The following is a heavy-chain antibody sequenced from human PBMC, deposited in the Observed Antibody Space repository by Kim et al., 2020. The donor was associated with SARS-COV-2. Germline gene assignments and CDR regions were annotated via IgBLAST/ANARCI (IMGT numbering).Heavy chain of an antibody. D-gene: IGHD2-2*02. J-gene: IGHJ1*01. CDR1: GGSISSSSYY. CDR3: ARGYCSSTSCYTSGYFQH. CDR2: IYYSGST. Sequence: SETLSLTCTVSGGSISSSSYYWGWIRQPPGKGLEWIGSIYYSGSTYYNPSLKSRVTISVDTSKNQFSLKLSSVTAADTAVYYCARGYCSSTSCYTSGYFQHWGQGTLVTVSS. V-gene: IGHV4-39*01.